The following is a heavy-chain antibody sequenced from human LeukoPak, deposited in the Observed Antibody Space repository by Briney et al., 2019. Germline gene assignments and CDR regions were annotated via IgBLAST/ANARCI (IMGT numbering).Heavy chain of an antibody. V-gene: IGHV3-33*01. D-gene: IGHD6-25*01. CDR3: ERDGQRLATYAMDV. Sequence: GGSLRLSCATSGFTFRSHAMHWVRQSPGKGLEWVAQMWYDGSNKYYADSVKGRFSVSRGNSKNTLYLQMNSLRVEDTAVYYCERDGQRLATYAMDVWGQGTTITVSS. CDR1: GFTFRSHA. CDR2: MWYDGSNK. J-gene: IGHJ6*02.